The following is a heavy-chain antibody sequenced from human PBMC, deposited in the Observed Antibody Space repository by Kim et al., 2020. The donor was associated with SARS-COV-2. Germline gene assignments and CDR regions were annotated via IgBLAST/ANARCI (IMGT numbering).Heavy chain of an antibody. J-gene: IGHJ4*02. CDR1: GFTFSSSW. CDR2: IKQDGSDK. Sequence: GGSLRLSCAASGFTFSSSWMSWVRQAPGRRLEWVANIKQDGSDKYYVDSVKGRFTISRENDKNSLYLQMNSLRAEDTAVYYCARFRSSWGRADYWGQGTLVTVSS. V-gene: IGHV3-7*02. CDR3: ARFRSSWGRADY. D-gene: IGHD6-13*01.